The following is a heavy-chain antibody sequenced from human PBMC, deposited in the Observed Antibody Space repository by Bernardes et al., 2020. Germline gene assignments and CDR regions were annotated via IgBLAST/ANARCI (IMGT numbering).Heavy chain of an antibody. D-gene: IGHD2-21*01. CDR2: INSDGSST. V-gene: IGHV3-74*01. CDR3: ARVRVRDLAADAFGI. CDR1: GFTFSSYS. J-gene: IGHJ3*02. Sequence: GGSLRLSCAASGFTFSSYSMHWVRQAPGKGLVWVSRINSDGSSTSYADSVKGRFTISRDNAKNTLYLQMNSLRAEGTAVYYCARVRVRDLAADAFGIWGQGTMVTVSS.